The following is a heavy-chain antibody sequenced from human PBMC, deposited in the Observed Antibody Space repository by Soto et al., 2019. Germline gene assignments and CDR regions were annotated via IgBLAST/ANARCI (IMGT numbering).Heavy chain of an antibody. Sequence: SETLSLTCTVSGGSISSYYWSWIRQPPGKGLEWIGYIYYSASTNYSPSLKSRVTISVDTSKNQFSLNLSSVTAADTAVYYCARLGAFYQSLDSWGQGTLVTVSS. J-gene: IGHJ5*01. V-gene: IGHV4-59*08. D-gene: IGHD2-2*01. CDR1: GGSISSYY. CDR3: ARLGAFYQSLDS. CDR2: IYYSAST.